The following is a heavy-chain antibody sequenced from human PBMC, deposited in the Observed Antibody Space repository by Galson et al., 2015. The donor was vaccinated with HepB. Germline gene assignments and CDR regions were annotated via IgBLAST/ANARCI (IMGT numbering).Heavy chain of an antibody. J-gene: IGHJ3*02. Sequence: SLRLSCAASGFTFSSYAMHWVRQAPGKGLEWVAVISYDGSNKYYADSVKGRFTISRDNSKNTLYLQMNSLRAEDTAVYYCASLYYDSSGYSDAFDIWGQGTMVTVSS. CDR1: GFTFSSYA. CDR3: ASLYYDSSGYSDAFDI. V-gene: IGHV3-30*04. D-gene: IGHD3-22*01. CDR2: ISYDGSNK.